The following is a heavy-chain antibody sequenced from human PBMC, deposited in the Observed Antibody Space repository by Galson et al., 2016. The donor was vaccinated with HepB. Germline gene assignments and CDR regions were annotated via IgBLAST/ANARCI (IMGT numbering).Heavy chain of an antibody. J-gene: IGHJ4*02. CDR1: GITFSDHA. CDR3: AIDFDSSRNDEFGH. V-gene: IGHV3-23*01. D-gene: IGHD3-22*01. CDR2: ISADGRGT. Sequence: SLRLSCAASGITFSDHAFNWVRQAPGKGLKWVATISADGRGTHYADSVRGRFIISRDDSMSTVFLQTNSLRDEDTALDYCAIDFDSSRNDEFGHWGQGTQVTFSS.